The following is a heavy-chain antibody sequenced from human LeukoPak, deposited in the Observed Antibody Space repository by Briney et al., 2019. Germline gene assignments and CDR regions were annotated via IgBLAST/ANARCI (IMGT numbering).Heavy chain of an antibody. Sequence: PGGSLRLSCVASAFTFSSYSMNWVREAPGKGLEGVSYITRGSSTIYYADSVKGRFTISRDNAKNSLYLQMKSLRAEDTAVYYCARECGSASYSITWGQGTLVTVTS. V-gene: IGHV3-48*01. D-gene: IGHD3-10*01. J-gene: IGHJ5*02. CDR2: ITRGSSTI. CDR3: ARECGSASYSIT. CDR1: AFTFSSYS.